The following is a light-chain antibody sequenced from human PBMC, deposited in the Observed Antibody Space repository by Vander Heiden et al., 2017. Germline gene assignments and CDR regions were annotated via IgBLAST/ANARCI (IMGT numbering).Light chain of an antibody. CDR2: AAS. CDR3: QQSYSTPLWT. V-gene: IGKV1-39*01. J-gene: IGKJ1*01. Sequence: DIQMTQSPSSLSASVGDRVTITCRASQSISSYLNWYQQKPGKAPKLLIYAASSLQSGVPSRFSGSGSGTDFTLTISSLQPEDFATYYCQQSYSTPLWTFGQGTKVXIK. CDR1: QSISSY.